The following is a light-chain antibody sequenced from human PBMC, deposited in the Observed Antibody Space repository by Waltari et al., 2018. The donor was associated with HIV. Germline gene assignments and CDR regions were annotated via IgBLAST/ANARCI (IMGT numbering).Light chain of an antibody. CDR1: NIGSKR. CDR2: DDD. Sequence: SYVLTQSPSVSVAPGQTAIITGGGNNIGSKRVHWYQTRPGQAPVLIIFDDDDRPAGIPERFSGSNSGDTATLSISRVEAGDEADYFCQVWDIITDEVIFGGGTKMTVL. CDR3: QVWDIITDEVI. V-gene: IGLV3-21*01. J-gene: IGLJ2*01.